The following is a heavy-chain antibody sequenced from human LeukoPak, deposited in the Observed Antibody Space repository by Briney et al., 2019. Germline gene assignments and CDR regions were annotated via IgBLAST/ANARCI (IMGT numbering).Heavy chain of an antibody. CDR1: GGSISSSSAY. J-gene: IGHJ4*02. V-gene: IGHV4-39*01. D-gene: IGHD5-18*01. CDR2: IYYSKNT. Sequence: SETLSLTCTVSGGSISSSSAYWGWNRQPPGQGLVWIGSIYYSKNTYYNPSLKSRVTISADTSKNQFSLTLGSVSATDTAVYYCVSPRGFSYGYFDYWGQGTLVTVSS. CDR3: VSPRGFSYGYFDY.